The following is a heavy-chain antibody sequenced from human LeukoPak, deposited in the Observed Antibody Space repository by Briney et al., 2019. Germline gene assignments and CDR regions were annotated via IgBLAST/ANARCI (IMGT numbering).Heavy chain of an antibody. D-gene: IGHD6-19*01. J-gene: IGHJ6*02. Sequence: SETLSLTCTVSGGSISSYYWSWIRQPPGKGLEWIGEIYHSGSTNYNPSLKSRVTISVDKSKNQFSLKLSSVTAADTAVYYCARASYSSGWADGMDVWGQGTTVTVS. CDR1: GGSISSYY. V-gene: IGHV4-59*12. CDR3: ARASYSSGWADGMDV. CDR2: IYHSGST.